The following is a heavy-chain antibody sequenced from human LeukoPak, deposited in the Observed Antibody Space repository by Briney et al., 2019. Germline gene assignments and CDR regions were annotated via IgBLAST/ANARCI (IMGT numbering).Heavy chain of an antibody. CDR3: AREGIQLWLRDFDY. D-gene: IGHD5-18*01. V-gene: IGHV3-30*03. J-gene: IGHJ4*02. CDR1: GFTFSSHG. Sequence: GGSLRLSCAASGFTFSSHGMHWVRQAPGKGLEWVAAISYDGSNKYYADSVKGRFTISRDNSKNTLYLQMDSLRDEDTAVYYCAREGIQLWLRDFDYWGQGTLVTVSS. CDR2: ISYDGSNK.